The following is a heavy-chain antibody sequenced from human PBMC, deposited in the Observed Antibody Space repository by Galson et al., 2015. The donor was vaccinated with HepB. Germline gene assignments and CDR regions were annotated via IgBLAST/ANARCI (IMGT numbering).Heavy chain of an antibody. Sequence: SVKVSCKASGYTFTSYGISWVRQAPGQGLEWMGRISAYNGNTNYAQKLQGRVTMTTDTSTSTAYMELRSLRSDDTAVYYCARDLNYDILTGQYGMDVWGQGTTVTVSS. D-gene: IGHD3-9*01. CDR2: ISAYNGNT. CDR3: ARDLNYDILTGQYGMDV. J-gene: IGHJ6*02. CDR1: GYTFTSYG. V-gene: IGHV1-18*04.